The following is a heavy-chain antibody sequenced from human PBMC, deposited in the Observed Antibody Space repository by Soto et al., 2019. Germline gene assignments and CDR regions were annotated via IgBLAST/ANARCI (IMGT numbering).Heavy chain of an antibody. CDR2: LSCSGRSA. CDR1: GFTFSSFS. CDR3: VKDVENKENCFDX. J-gene: IGHJ5*02. V-gene: IGHV3-64D*06. Sequence: AGGSLRLSCSASGFTFSSFSMHWVRQAPGKGLQHVSTLSCSGRSAYHADSVKVRFTISRDNSNNTLYLQMTNLRPEDTALYYCVKDVENKENCFDXWGQVTQVTVSX.